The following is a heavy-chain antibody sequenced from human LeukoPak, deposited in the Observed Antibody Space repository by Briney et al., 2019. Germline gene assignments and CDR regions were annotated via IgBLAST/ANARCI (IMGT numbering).Heavy chain of an antibody. CDR1: GYTFTGYY. Sequence: ASVKVSRKASGYTFTGYYMHWVRQAPGQGLEWMGRINPNSGGTNYAQKFQGRVTMTRDTSISTAYMELSRLRSDATAVYYCAREKGNGITIFGVVTTLHGRSLAYWGQGTLVTVSS. J-gene: IGHJ4*02. V-gene: IGHV1-2*06. CDR3: AREKGNGITIFGVVTTLHGRSLAY. CDR2: INPNSGGT. D-gene: IGHD3-3*01.